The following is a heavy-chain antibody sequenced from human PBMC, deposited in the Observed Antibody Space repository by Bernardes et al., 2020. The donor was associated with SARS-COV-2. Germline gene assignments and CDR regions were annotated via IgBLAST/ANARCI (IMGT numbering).Heavy chain of an antibody. Sequence: ASVKVSCKASGYTFTGYYMHWVRQAPGQGLEWMGWINPNSGGTNYAQKFQGRVTMTRDTSISTAYMELSRLRSDDTAVYYCARGPQYCSSTSCRVRGWLSFGGQGTLVTVSS. CDR1: GYTFTGYY. J-gene: IGHJ4*02. D-gene: IGHD2-2*01. CDR2: INPNSGGT. V-gene: IGHV1-2*02. CDR3: ARGPQYCSSTSCRVRGWLSF.